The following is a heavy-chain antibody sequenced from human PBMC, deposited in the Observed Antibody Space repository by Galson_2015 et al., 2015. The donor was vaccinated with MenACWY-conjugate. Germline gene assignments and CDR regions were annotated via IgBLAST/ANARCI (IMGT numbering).Heavy chain of an antibody. J-gene: IGHJ5*02. CDR2: VSGSGGST. CDR1: GFTFSSYA. CDR3: AKGRQSEAINWFDP. Sequence: SLRLSCAASGFTFSSYAMSWARQAPGKGLEWVSAVSGSGGSTYYADSVKGRFTISRDNSKNTLYLQMNSLRAEDTAVYYCAKGRQSEAINWFDPWGQGTLVTVSS. V-gene: IGHV3-23*01. D-gene: IGHD6-19*01.